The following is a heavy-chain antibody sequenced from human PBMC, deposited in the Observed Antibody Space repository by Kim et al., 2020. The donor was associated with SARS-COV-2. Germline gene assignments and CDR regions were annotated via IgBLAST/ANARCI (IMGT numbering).Heavy chain of an antibody. V-gene: IGHV3-48*04. J-gene: IGHJ4*02. Sequence: YYADSVKGRFTITRDNAKNSLYLQMNSLRAEDTAVYYCAGAGLWFGELSYWGQGTLVTVSS. CDR3: AGAGLWFGELSY. D-gene: IGHD3-10*01.